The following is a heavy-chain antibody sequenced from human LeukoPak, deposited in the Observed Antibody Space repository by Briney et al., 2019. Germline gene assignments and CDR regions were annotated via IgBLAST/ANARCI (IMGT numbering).Heavy chain of an antibody. CDR2: IYPGDSDT. CDR1: GYSFTNSW. CDR3: ARLRDDAFDI. V-gene: IGHV5-51*01. Sequence: GESLKISCKVSGYSFTNSWIAWVRQMPGIGLEWMGIIYPGDSDTRYTPSFQGQVTISADMSISTTYLQWSSLKASDTAMYYCARLRDDAFDIWGQGTMVTVSS. J-gene: IGHJ3*02.